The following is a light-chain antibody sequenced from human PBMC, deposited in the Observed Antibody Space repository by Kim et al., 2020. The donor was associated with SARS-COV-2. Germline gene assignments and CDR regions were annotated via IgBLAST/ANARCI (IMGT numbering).Light chain of an antibody. CDR3: QQYNNWPPLT. CDR2: DAS. V-gene: IGKV3-15*01. CDR1: QSVSTN. Sequence: SPGERATLSCRASQSVSTNVAWYQQKPGQAPRLLIFDASTRATGIPARFSGSASGTEFTLTISSLQSEDFAVYYCQQYNNWPPLTFGGGTKVEIK. J-gene: IGKJ4*01.